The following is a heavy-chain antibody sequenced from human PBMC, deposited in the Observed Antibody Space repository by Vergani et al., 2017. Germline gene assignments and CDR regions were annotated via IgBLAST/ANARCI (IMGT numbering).Heavy chain of an antibody. CDR3: ARDFDDCSSTSCMTYYFDY. CDR1: GFTFSSYS. D-gene: IGHD2-2*01. Sequence: EVQLVESGEGLVKPGGSLRLSCAASGFTFSSYSMNWVRQAPGKGLEWVSSISSSSSYIYYADSVKGRFTISRDNAKNALYLQMNSLRAEDTAVYYCARDFDDCSSTSCMTYYFDYWGQGTLVTVSS. CDR2: ISSSSSYI. J-gene: IGHJ4*02. V-gene: IGHV3-21*01.